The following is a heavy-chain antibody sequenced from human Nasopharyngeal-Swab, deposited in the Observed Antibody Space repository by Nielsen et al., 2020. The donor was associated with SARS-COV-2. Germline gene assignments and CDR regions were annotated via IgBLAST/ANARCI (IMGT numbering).Heavy chain of an antibody. J-gene: IGHJ6*02. D-gene: IGHD1-26*01. CDR3: ARDFSEKGYYYYGMDV. V-gene: IGHV3-30*04. CDR2: ISYDGSNK. Sequence: GESLKISCAASGFTFSSYAMYWVRQAPGKGLEWVAVISYDGSNKYYADSVKGRFTISRDNSKNTLYLQMNSLRAEDTAVYYCARDFSEKGYYYYGMDVWGQGTTVTVSS. CDR1: GFTFSSYA.